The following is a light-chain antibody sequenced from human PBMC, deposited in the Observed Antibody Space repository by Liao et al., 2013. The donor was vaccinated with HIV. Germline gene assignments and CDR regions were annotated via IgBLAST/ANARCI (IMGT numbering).Light chain of an antibody. Sequence: SFELIQPPSVSVSPGQTASITCSGDKLGDNFAFWYQQRPGQSPALIIYQDNKRPSGIPERFSGSNSGNTATLTISGTQAMDEADYYCQAWDSSTVVFGGGTKLTVL. V-gene: IGLV3-1*01. J-gene: IGLJ2*01. CDR2: QDN. CDR1: KLGDNF. CDR3: QAWDSSTVV.